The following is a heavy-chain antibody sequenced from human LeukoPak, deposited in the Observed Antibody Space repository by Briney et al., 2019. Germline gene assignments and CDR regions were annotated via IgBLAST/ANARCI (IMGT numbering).Heavy chain of an antibody. CDR3: ARMGYSNYEFAY. CDR1: GGSISSDY. J-gene: IGHJ4*02. Sequence: SETLSLTCTVSGGSISSDYWSWIRQPPGKGLEWVGYISYRGNTDYNPSLKSRITISVDTSENQFSLKLSSVTAADTAVYYCARMGYSNYEFAYWGQETLVTVSS. CDR2: ISYRGNT. V-gene: IGHV4-59*08. D-gene: IGHD4-11*01.